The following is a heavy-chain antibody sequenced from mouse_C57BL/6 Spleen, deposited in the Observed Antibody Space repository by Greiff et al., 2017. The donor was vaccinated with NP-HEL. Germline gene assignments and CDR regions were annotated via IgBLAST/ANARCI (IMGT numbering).Heavy chain of an antibody. Sequence: VQLKESGPGLVKPSQSLSLTCSVTGYSITSGYYWNWIRQFPGNKLEWMGYISYDGSNNYNPSLKNRISITRDTSKNQFFLKLNSVTTEDTATYYCASPIYDGYSYYFDYWGQGTTLTVSS. CDR2: ISYDGSN. D-gene: IGHD2-3*01. CDR1: GYSITSGYY. CDR3: ASPIYDGYSYYFDY. V-gene: IGHV3-6*01. J-gene: IGHJ2*01.